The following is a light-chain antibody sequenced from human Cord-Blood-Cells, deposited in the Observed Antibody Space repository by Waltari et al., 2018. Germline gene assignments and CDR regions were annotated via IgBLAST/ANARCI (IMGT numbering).Light chain of an antibody. Sequence: EIVLTQSPGTLSLSPGERATLSCRASQSVSSSYLAWYQQKPGLAPRLLIYGASSRATGIPDRFSGSGSGTDFTLTISRLEPEDFAVYYCQQYGSSLVTFGQGTKVEIK. CDR2: GAS. V-gene: IGKV3-20*01. J-gene: IGKJ1*01. CDR1: QSVSSSY. CDR3: QQYGSSLVT.